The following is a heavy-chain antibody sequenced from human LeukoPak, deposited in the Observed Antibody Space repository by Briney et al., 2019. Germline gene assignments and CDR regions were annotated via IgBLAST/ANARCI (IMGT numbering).Heavy chain of an antibody. CDR2: INHSGST. CDR3: ARGRGGSYPSPGEDFQR. D-gene: IGHD1-26*01. J-gene: IGHJ1*01. Sequence: SETLSLTCAVYGGSFSGYYRSWICQPPGKGLEWIGEINHSGSTNYNPSLKSRVTISVDTSKNQFSLKLSSVTAADTAVYYCARGRGGSYPSPGEDFQRLRQGTLLTVSS. CDR1: GGSFSGYY. V-gene: IGHV4-34*01.